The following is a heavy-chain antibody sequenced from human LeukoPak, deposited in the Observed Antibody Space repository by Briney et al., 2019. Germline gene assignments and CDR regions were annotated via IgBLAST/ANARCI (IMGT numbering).Heavy chain of an antibody. Sequence: KSSETLSLTCAVYGGSFSGYYWSWIRQPPGKGLEWIGEINHSGSTNYNPSLKSRVTISVDTPKNQFSLKLSSVTAADTAVYYCARVDPALRFLEWLYPDAGGQGTLVTVSS. CDR2: INHSGST. D-gene: IGHD3-3*01. V-gene: IGHV4-34*01. CDR1: GGSFSGYY. J-gene: IGHJ5*02. CDR3: ARVDPALRFLEWLYPDA.